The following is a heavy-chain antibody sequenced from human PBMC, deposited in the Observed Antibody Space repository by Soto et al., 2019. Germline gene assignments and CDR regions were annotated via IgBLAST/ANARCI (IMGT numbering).Heavy chain of an antibody. Sequence: QVQLVQSGAEVKKPGSSVKVSCKASGGTFSSYAISWVRQAPGQGLEWMGGIIPIFGTANYAQKFQGRVTITADESTSTAYMELSSLRSEDTAVYYCARVGSTSIPDYGGNSELYYYYGMDVWGQGTTVTVSS. J-gene: IGHJ6*02. CDR1: GGTFSSYA. D-gene: IGHD4-17*01. CDR3: ARVGSTSIPDYGGNSELYYYYGMDV. V-gene: IGHV1-69*12. CDR2: IIPIFGTA.